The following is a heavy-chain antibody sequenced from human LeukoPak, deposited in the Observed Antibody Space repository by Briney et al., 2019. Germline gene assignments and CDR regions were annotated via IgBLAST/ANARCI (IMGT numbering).Heavy chain of an antibody. J-gene: IGHJ4*02. D-gene: IGHD3-10*01. Sequence: GGSLRLSCAASGFTFSSYAMSWVRQAPGKGLEWVSAISGSGGSTYYADSVKGRFTISRDNSKNTLYLQMNSLRAEDTAVYYCAKDGPGLWFGELYYFDYWGQGTLATVSS. CDR2: ISGSGGST. V-gene: IGHV3-23*01. CDR3: AKDGPGLWFGELYYFDY. CDR1: GFTFSSYA.